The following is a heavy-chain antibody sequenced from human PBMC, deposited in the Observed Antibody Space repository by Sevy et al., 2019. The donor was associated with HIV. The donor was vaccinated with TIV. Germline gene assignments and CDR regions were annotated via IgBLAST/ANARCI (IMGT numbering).Heavy chain of an antibody. Sequence: SETLSLTCTVSGGSISGYYWSWIRQPAGKGLEWIGRIYTRGSTNYNPSLKSRVTMPVDTSKNQVSLKVTSVTAADTAIYYCARVKREGGPGGAGFYFYGVDVWGQGTTVTVSS. D-gene: IGHD1-26*01. CDR3: ARVKREGGPGGAGFYFYGVDV. J-gene: IGHJ6*02. V-gene: IGHV4-4*07. CDR1: GGSISGYY. CDR2: IYTRGST.